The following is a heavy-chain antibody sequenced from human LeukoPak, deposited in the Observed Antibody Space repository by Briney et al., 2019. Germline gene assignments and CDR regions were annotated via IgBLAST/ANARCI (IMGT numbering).Heavy chain of an antibody. CDR2: ISPYNGNT. D-gene: IGHD3-10*01. J-gene: IGHJ4*02. Sequence: ASVKVSCKASGYTFTSYAISWVRQAPGQGLEWMGWISPYNGNTNYAQKLQGRVTMTTDTSTSTAYMELRSLRSDDTAVYYCARDKKGMVRGVMGYWGQGTLVTVSS. CDR1: GYTFTSYA. V-gene: IGHV1-18*01. CDR3: ARDKKGMVRGVMGY.